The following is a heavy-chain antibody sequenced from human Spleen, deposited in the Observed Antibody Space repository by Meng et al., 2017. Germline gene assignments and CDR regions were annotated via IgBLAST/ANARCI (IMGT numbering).Heavy chain of an antibody. CDR2: IGGSGGNT. J-gene: IGHJ5*02. V-gene: IGHV3-23*01. CDR3: ASFESIVVVPAATNWFDP. CDR1: GFTFSTYA. D-gene: IGHD2-2*01. Sequence: GESLKISCAASGFTFSTYAMSWVRQAPGKGLEWVSAIGGSGGNTYYADSVKGRFSVSRDNSKNTLYLQMNSLRAEDTAVYYCASFESIVVVPAATNWFDPWGQGTLVTVSS.